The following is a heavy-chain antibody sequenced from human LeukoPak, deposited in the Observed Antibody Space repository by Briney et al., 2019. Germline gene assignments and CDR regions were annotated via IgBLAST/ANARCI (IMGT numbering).Heavy chain of an antibody. CDR1: GFTFSNAW. J-gene: IGHJ4*02. CDR3: TLASIAARGSFDY. V-gene: IGHV3-15*01. Sequence: GGSLRLSCAASGFTFSNAWMSWVRQAPGKGLEWVGRIKSKTDGGTTDYAAPVKGRFTISRDDSKNTLYLQMNSLKTEDTAVYYCTLASIAARGSFDYWGQGTLVTVPS. CDR2: IKSKTDGGTT. D-gene: IGHD6-6*01.